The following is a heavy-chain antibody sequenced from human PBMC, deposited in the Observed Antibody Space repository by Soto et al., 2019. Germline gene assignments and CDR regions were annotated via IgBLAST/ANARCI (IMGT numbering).Heavy chain of an antibody. CDR3: SRSLDS. Sequence: GGSLRLSCAASGFTFSSYAMSWVRQAPGKGLEWVSAISGSGGSTYYADSVKGRFTISRDNAQNTLYLQMNSLTAEDSALYYCSRSLDSWGQGTLVTVSS. J-gene: IGHJ4*02. CDR2: ISGSGGST. CDR1: GFTFSSYA. V-gene: IGHV3-23*01.